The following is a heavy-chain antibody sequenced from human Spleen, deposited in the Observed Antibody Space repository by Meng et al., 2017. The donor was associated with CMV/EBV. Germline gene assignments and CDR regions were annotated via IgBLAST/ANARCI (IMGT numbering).Heavy chain of an antibody. J-gene: IGHJ4*02. CDR2: IYYSEST. CDR3: AVTNWEKVDY. Sequence: LLCTVSGCSVNNDGYYWSWIRPPPGKGLEWIGYIYYSESTYYSPSLKSRVTMSVDTSKNQFSLKLSSVTAADTAIYYCAVTNWEKVDYWGQGTLVTV. CDR1: GCSVNNDGYY. D-gene: IGHD7-27*01. V-gene: IGHV4-61*08.